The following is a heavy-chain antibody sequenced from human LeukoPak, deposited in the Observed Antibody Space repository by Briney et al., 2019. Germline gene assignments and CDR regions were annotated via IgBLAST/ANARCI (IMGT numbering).Heavy chain of an antibody. V-gene: IGHV4-59*01. Sequence: SETLSLTCTVSGGSISSYYWSWIRQPPGKGLEWIGYIYYSGSTNYNPSLKSRVTISVDTSKNQFSLKLSSVTAADTAVYYCARGGRGAPTFDYWGQGTLVTVSS. D-gene: IGHD3-10*01. J-gene: IGHJ4*02. CDR3: ARGGRGAPTFDY. CDR2: IYYSGST. CDR1: GGSISSYY.